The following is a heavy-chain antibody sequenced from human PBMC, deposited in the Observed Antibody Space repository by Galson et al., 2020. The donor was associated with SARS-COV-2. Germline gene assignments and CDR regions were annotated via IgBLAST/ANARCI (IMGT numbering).Heavy chain of an antibody. CDR3: AVAGVYYYKGRDV. J-gene: IGHJ6*02. Sequence: ASVKVSCMASRYTFSGYYMHWVRQPPGQGLAGMGWINPNCGGTNDAQKFQGRVTMTRDTPMNTAYMDLTRLRSDDTAVYYCAVAGVYYYKGRDVWGPGTTVTFAS. CDR1: RYTFSGYY. V-gene: IGHV1-2*02. D-gene: IGHD3-10*01. CDR2: INPNCGGT.